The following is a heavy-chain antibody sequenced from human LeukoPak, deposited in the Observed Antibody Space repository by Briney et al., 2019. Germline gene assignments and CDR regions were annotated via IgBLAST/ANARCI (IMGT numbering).Heavy chain of an antibody. V-gene: IGHV4-4*07. D-gene: IGHD2-2*01. CDR2: IYSSGST. J-gene: IGHJ6*03. Sequence: SETLSLTCTVSGGSISSYNWNWTRQPAGKGLEWIGRIYSSGSTNYNPSLKSRVTMSVDTSKNQFSLKLSSVSAADTAVYYCARADQLPPYYYYYMDVWGKGTKVTVSS. CDR1: GGSISSYN. CDR3: ARADQLPPYYYYYMDV.